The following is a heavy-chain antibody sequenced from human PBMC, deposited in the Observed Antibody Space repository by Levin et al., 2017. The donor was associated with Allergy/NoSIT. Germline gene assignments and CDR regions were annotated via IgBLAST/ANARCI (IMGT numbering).Heavy chain of an antibody. CDR2: IKQDGSEK. V-gene: IGHV3-7*01. J-gene: IGHJ4*02. Sequence: GGSLRLSCAASGFTFSSYWMSWVRQAPGKGLEWVANIKQDGSEKYYVDSVKGRFTISRDNAKNSLYLQMNSLRAEDTAVYYCARDLGTYGDPQDYWGQGTLVTVSS. CDR1: GFTFSSYW. D-gene: IGHD4-17*01. CDR3: ARDLGTYGDPQDY.